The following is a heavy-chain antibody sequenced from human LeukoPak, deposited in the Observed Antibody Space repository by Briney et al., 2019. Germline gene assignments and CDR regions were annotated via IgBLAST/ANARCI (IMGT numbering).Heavy chain of an antibody. CDR1: GFTLSSYG. Sequence: GGSLRLSCAASGFTLSSYGMHWVRQAPGKGLEWVAVIWYDGSNKYYADSVKGRFTISRDNSKNTLYLQMNSLRAEDTAVYYCARDTLQGYDFWSGYPNDAFDIWGQGTMVTVSS. CDR2: IWYDGSNK. V-gene: IGHV3-33*01. J-gene: IGHJ3*02. CDR3: ARDTLQGYDFWSGYPNDAFDI. D-gene: IGHD3-3*01.